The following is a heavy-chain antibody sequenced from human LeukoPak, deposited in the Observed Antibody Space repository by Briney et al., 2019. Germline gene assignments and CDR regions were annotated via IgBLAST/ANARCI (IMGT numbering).Heavy chain of an antibody. CDR1: GFTFSSSS. CDR2: ISSSSSYI. J-gene: IGHJ4*02. Sequence: GGSLRLSCAASGFTFSSSSINWVFQAPGKGLEWVSSISSSSSYIYYADSVKGRFTISRDNAKNSLYLQMNSLRAEDTAVYYCASSNYYDSSGPWYYFDYWGQGTLVTVSS. D-gene: IGHD3-22*01. CDR3: ASSNYYDSSGPWYYFDY. V-gene: IGHV3-21*01.